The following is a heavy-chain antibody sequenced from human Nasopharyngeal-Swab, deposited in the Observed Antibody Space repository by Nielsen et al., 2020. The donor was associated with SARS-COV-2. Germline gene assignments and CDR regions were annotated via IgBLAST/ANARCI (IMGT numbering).Heavy chain of an antibody. Sequence: GESLKISWVAFGFSLNRYAMIWDRPAPGKGLEWVSGISASGRATYYADSVEGRLTISRDNSRNTLSLQMNNLRAEDTATYYCARGCDTDCFRVDSWGQGTLVTVSS. CDR2: ISASGRAT. J-gene: IGHJ4*02. CDR3: ARGCDTDCFRVDS. D-gene: IGHD2-21*02. V-gene: IGHV3-23*01. CDR1: GFSLNRYA.